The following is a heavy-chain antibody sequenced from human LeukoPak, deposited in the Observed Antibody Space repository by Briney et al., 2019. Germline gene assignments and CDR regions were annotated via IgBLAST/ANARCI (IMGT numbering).Heavy chain of an antibody. D-gene: IGHD2-2*01. CDR1: GGSISSGSYY. V-gene: IGHV4-61*02. Sequence: SETLSLTCTVSGGSISSGSYYWSWIRQPAGKGLEWIGRIYTSGSTNYNPSLKSRVTMSVDTSKNQFSLKLSSVTAADTAVYYCARDSLVVVPAAMSYYYYYMDVWGKGTTVTISS. CDR2: IYTSGST. CDR3: ARDSLVVVPAAMSYYYYYMDV. J-gene: IGHJ6*03.